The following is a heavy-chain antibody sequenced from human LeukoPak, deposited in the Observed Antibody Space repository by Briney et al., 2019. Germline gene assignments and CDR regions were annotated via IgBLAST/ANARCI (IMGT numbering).Heavy chain of an antibody. V-gene: IGHV4-34*01. Sequence: SSETLSLTCAVYGGSFSGYYRSWIRQPPGKGLEWIGEINHSGSTNYNPSLKSRVTISVDTSKSQFSLNLSSVTAADTAIYYCARGTRALDAFDIWGQGTMVTVSS. CDR2: INHSGST. CDR3: ARGTRALDAFDI. CDR1: GGSFSGYY. J-gene: IGHJ3*02.